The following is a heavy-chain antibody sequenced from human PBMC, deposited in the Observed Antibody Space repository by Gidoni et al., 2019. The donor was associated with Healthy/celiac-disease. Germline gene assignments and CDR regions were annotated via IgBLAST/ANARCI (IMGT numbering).Heavy chain of an antibody. CDR3: ARRGNGDPPAFYFDY. D-gene: IGHD3-10*01. V-gene: IGHV4-34*01. CDR1: GGSFRVYY. J-gene: IGHJ4*02. CDR2: INHSGST. Sequence: QVQLQHWCAGLLTPSETLPLTCAVYGGSFRVYYWIWIRQPPGKGLEWIGEINHSGSTNYTQSIKSRVTISVDTAKNQFSRKLSSVTAADTAVYYCARRGNGDPPAFYFDYWGQGTLVTVSS.